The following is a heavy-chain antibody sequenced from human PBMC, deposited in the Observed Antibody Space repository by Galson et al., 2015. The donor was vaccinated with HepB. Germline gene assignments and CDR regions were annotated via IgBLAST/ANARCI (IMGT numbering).Heavy chain of an antibody. CDR3: AHIRFPYCSGEVFDY. V-gene: IGHV2-70*04. J-gene: IGHJ4*02. Sequence: PALVKPTQTLTLTCTVSGFSLSTSGMRVSWIRQPPGKALEWLARIDWDDDKYYNTSLKTRLTISKDTSRNQVVLTMTNMDPVDTATYYCAHIRFPYCSGEVFDYWGQGTPVTVSS. D-gene: IGHD2-15*01. CDR2: IDWDDDK. CDR1: GFSLSTSGMR.